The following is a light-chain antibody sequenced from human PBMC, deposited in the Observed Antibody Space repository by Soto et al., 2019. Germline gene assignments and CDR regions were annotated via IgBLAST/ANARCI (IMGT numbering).Light chain of an antibody. V-gene: IGKV2-30*02. CDR2: KVY. Sequence: DVVMTQSPLSLAVTLGQPASISCRSNQSLVHSDGIAYFSWFQQRPGRSPRRLIYKVYNRDSGVKDRFSGSGSGTDFALKISRVEAEDVGVYYCMPGTHWPITVGQGTRLEIK. CDR3: MPGTHWPIT. CDR1: QSLVHSDGIAY. J-gene: IGKJ5*01.